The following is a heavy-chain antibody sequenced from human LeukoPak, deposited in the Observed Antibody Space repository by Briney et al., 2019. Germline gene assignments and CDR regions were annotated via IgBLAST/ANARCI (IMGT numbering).Heavy chain of an antibody. Sequence: PSETLSLTCTVSGGSISSHYWSWLRQPPGKGLEWIGYIFYSGSTNYNPSLKSRVTMSADTSKKQFSLKLNSVTAADTAVYYCARGVYGSVDAFDIWGQGTMVTVSS. CDR2: IFYSGST. J-gene: IGHJ3*02. V-gene: IGHV4-59*11. CDR1: GGSISSHY. D-gene: IGHD6-19*01. CDR3: ARGVYGSVDAFDI.